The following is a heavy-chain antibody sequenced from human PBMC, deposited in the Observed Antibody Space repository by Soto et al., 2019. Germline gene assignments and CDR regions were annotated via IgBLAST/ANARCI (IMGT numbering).Heavy chain of an antibody. CDR2: ITSSGSGT. D-gene: IGHD5-12*01. J-gene: IGHJ4*02. CDR3: AKDLRNIGASTWFKCFDD. V-gene: IGHV3-23*01. CDR1: GFTFSAYA. Sequence: EVQMLESGGDLVQPGGSLRLSCEVSGFTFSAYAMNWVRQAPGKGLEWVAGITSSGSGTFYAASVKGRFTISRDNFRNAVYLELRTVREDDTAVYFCAKDLRNIGASTWFKCFDDWGQGTLVSVSS.